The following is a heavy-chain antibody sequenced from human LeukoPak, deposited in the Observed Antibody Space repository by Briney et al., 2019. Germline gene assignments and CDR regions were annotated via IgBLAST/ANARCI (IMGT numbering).Heavy chain of an antibody. D-gene: IGHD3-10*01. J-gene: IGHJ5*02. V-gene: IGHV1-69*01. CDR1: GGTFSSYA. CDR3: ARERYYYGSGSFNRPHWLDP. CDR2: IIPIFGTA. Sequence: GASVKVSCKASGGTFSSYAISWVRQAPGQGLEWMGGIIPIFGTANYAQKFQGRVTITADESTSTAYMELSSLRSEDTAVYYCARERYYYGSGSFNRPHWLDPWGQGTLVTVS.